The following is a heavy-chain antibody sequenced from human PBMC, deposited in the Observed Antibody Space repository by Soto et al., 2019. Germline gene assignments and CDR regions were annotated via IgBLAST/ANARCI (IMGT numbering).Heavy chain of an antibody. J-gene: IGHJ6*02. CDR2: IYYSGST. CDR1: GGSISSYY. D-gene: IGHD3-10*01. CDR3: ARDSVVREYYYGMDV. V-gene: IGHV4-59*01. Sequence: SQTLSLTCTVSGGSISSYYWSWIRQPPGKGLEWIGYIYYSGSTNYNPSLKSRVTISVDTSKNQFSLKLSSVTAADTAVYYCARDSVVREYYYGMDVWGQGTTVTVSS.